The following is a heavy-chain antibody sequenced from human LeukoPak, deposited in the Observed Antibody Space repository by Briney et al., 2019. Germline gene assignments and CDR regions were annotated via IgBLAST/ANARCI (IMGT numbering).Heavy chain of an antibody. CDR3: ARQEYCSGGSCYTWFDP. D-gene: IGHD2-15*01. V-gene: IGHV5-51*01. J-gene: IGHJ5*02. CDR1: GYSFTSYW. Sequence: GESLKISCKGPGYSFTSYWIGWVRQMPGEGLEWMGIIYPADSDIRYSPAFLGQVTISADKSISTAYLQWSSLKASDTAMYYCARQEYCSGGSCYTWFDPWGQGTLVIVSS. CDR2: IYPADSDI.